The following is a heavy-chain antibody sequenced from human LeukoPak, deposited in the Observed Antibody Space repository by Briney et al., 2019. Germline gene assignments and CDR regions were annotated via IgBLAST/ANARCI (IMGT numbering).Heavy chain of an antibody. J-gene: IGHJ4*02. Sequence: ASVKVSCKASGYTFTCYGISWVRQAPGQGLEWMGWISAYNGNTNYAQKLQGRVTMTTDTSTSTAYMELRSLRSDDTAVYYCARLNKYYDSSGYDYWGQGTLVTVSS. CDR3: ARLNKYYDSSGYDY. V-gene: IGHV1-18*01. CDR1: GYTFTCYG. CDR2: ISAYNGNT. D-gene: IGHD3-22*01.